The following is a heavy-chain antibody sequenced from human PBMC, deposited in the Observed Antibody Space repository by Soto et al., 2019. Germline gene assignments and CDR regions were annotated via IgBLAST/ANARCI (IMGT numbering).Heavy chain of an antibody. Sequence: QITLKESGPTLVKPTQTLTLTCTFSGFSLSTSGVGVGWIRQPPGKALEWLALIYWDDDKRYSPSLKSRLTIPKDTSKNQVVLTMTNMDPVDTATYYCAHKGAGLWFGELIFDYWGQGTLVTVSS. CDR3: AHKGAGLWFGELIFDY. CDR1: GFSLSTSGVG. CDR2: IYWDDDK. D-gene: IGHD3-10*01. V-gene: IGHV2-5*02. J-gene: IGHJ4*02.